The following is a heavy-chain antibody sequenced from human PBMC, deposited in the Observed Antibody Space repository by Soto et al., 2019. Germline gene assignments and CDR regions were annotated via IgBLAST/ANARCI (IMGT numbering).Heavy chain of an antibody. V-gene: IGHV3-74*01. CDR2: INSDGSST. D-gene: IGHD3-3*01. CDR3: ARGGWTDYYYVMDV. J-gene: IGHJ6*02. Sequence: GSLRLSCAASGFTFSSYWMHWVRQAPGEGLVWVSRINSDGSSTSYADSVKGRFTISRDNAKNTLYLQMNSLRAEDTAVYYCARGGWTDYYYVMDVWGQGTTDTVSS. CDR1: GFTFSSYW.